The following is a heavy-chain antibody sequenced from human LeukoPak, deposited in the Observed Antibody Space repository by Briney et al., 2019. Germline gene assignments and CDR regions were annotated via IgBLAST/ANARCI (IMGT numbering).Heavy chain of an antibody. CDR3: AKVQNSRSACFDY. D-gene: IGHD6-13*01. CDR2: ISGSGGST. CDR1: GFTFSSYA. Sequence: PGGSLRLSCAASGFTFSSYAMSWVRQAPGKGLEWVSAISGSGGSTYYADSVKGRFTISRDNSKNTLYLQMNSLRAEDTVVYYCAKVQNSRSACFDYWGQGTLVTVSS. V-gene: IGHV3-23*01. J-gene: IGHJ4*02.